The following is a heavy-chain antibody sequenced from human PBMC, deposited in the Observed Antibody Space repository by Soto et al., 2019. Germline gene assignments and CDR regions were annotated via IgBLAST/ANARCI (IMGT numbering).Heavy chain of an antibody. J-gene: IGHJ6*02. Sequence: QVQLVQSGAEVKKPGSSVKVSCKAPGGTFSSYAISWVRQAPGQGLEWMGGIIPIFATAKYAQKFQGRVTITADESTSTGYMELSSLRSEDTAVYYCARSQGSSSSLNIYYYYYYGMDVWGQGTTVTVSS. CDR3: ARSQGSSSSLNIYYYYYYGMDV. CDR1: GGTFSSYA. V-gene: IGHV1-69*01. CDR2: IIPIFATA. D-gene: IGHD2-2*01.